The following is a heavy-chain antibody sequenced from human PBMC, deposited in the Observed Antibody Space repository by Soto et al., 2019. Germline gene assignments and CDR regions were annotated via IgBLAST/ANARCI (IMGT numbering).Heavy chain of an antibody. J-gene: IGHJ5*02. CDR2: ISSNGGST. Sequence: EVQLVESGGGLVQPGGSLRLSCAASGFTFSSYAMHWVRQAPGKGLEYVSAISSNGGSTYYANSVKGRFTISRDNSKNTLYLQMGSLRAEDMAVYYCAREGLPAPIFDWFDPWGQGTLVTVSS. V-gene: IGHV3-64*01. CDR1: GFTFSSYA. D-gene: IGHD2-2*01. CDR3: AREGLPAPIFDWFDP.